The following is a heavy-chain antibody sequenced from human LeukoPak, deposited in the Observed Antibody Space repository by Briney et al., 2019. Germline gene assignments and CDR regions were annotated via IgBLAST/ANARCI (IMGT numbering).Heavy chain of an antibody. CDR3: ARDLCSSTSCLRFDP. CDR2: INSNSGGT. J-gene: IGHJ5*02. V-gene: IGHV1-2*02. CDR1: GYTFTNYY. D-gene: IGHD2-2*01. Sequence: GASVKVSCKASGYTFTNYYIHWVRQAPGQGLEWMGWINSNSGGTNYAQKFQGRVTMTRDTSISTAYMELSRLRSDDTAVYYCARDLCSSTSCLRFDPWGQGALVTVSS.